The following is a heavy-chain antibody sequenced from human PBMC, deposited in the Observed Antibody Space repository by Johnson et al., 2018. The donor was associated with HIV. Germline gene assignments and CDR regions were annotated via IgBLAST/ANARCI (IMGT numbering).Heavy chain of an antibody. Sequence: VQLVESGGGLVQPGGSLRLSCAASGFTFSSYAMNWVRQAPGKGLEWVSAISGSSDRSYYADSVKCHFTISRDNSKNPLYLQMNFLRAEDTAKYCCAKDTWGSNWKGACDIWGQGTMVTVSS. CDR2: ISGSSDRS. CDR3: AKDTWGSNWKGACDI. D-gene: IGHD1-1*01. CDR1: GFTFSSYA. V-gene: IGHV3-23*04. J-gene: IGHJ3*02.